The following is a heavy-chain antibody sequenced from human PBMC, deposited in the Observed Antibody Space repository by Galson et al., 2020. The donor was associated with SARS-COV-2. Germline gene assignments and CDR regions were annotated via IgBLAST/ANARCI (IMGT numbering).Heavy chain of an antibody. J-gene: IGHJ6*03. Sequence: ASVKVSCVASGYSFTNYGINWVRQAPGQGLQWMGWINPYNGNTDYARKLQGRVTMTTDTFTTTAYMELRSLRSDDTAVYYCARAYSSSLYHYYYMDVWGEGTTVTVSS. D-gene: IGHD6-6*01. V-gene: IGHV1-18*01. CDR1: GYSFTNYG. CDR2: INPYNGNT. CDR3: ARAYSSSLYHYYYMDV.